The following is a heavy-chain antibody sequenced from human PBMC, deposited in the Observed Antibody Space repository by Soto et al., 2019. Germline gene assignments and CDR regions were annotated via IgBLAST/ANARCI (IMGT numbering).Heavy chain of an antibody. V-gene: IGHV1-46*01. J-gene: IGHJ6*02. CDR3: ARGHIAAAKGAEYYYSGMDV. D-gene: IGHD6-13*01. CDR2: INPSGGST. Sequence: ASVKVSCKASGYTFTSYYMHWVRQAPGQGLEWMGIINPSGGSTSYAQKFQGRVTMTRDTSTSTVYMELSSLRSEDTAVYYCARGHIAAAKGAEYYYSGMDVWGQGTTVTAP. CDR1: GYTFTSYY.